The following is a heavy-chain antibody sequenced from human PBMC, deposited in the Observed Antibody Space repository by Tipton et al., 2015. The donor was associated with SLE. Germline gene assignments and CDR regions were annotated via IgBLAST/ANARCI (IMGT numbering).Heavy chain of an antibody. D-gene: IGHD1-26*01. CDR2: IGWNGGRI. Sequence: SLRLSCAASGFTFDDYAMHWVRLIPGKGLEWVSGIGWNGGRIGYADSVKGRFTISRDNAKNSLYLQVNSLRPEDTALYFCAKDKGTSGSWRSFDYWGQGTLVTVSS. CDR1: GFTFDDYA. J-gene: IGHJ4*02. V-gene: IGHV3-9*01. CDR3: AKDKGTSGSWRSFDY.